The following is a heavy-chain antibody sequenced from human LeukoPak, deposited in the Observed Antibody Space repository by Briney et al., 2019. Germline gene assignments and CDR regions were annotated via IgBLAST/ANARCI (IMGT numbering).Heavy chain of an antibody. V-gene: IGHV4-59*08. CDR3: ANYDGAPRY. Sequence: SETLSLTCIVSGVSIRSYYWSWIRQPPGKGLEWIGYIYYTGSTSYNPSLKSRVTMSLDTSKNQFSLKPTSVTAADTAVYYCANYDGAPRYWGQGTLVTVSS. CDR1: GVSIRSYY. J-gene: IGHJ4*02. CDR2: IYYTGST. D-gene: IGHD3-22*01.